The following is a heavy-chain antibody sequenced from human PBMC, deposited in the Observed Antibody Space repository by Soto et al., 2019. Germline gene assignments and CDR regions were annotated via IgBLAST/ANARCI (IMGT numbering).Heavy chain of an antibody. V-gene: IGHV3-30-3*01. Sequence: GGSLRLSCAASGFTFSSYAMHWVRQAPGKGLEWVAVISYDGSNKYYADSVKGRFTISRDNSKNTLYLQMNSLRAEDTAVYYCARDRGGNSFYFDYWGQGTLVTVSS. J-gene: IGHJ4*02. CDR3: ARDRGGNSFYFDY. CDR1: GFTFSSYA. D-gene: IGHD2-21*02. CDR2: ISYDGSNK.